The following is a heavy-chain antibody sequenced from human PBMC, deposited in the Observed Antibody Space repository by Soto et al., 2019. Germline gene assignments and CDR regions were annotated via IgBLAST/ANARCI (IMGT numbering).Heavy chain of an antibody. CDR2: ISYDGSNK. CDR3: ARDKRDLRFLEWSYYFDY. J-gene: IGHJ4*02. D-gene: IGHD3-3*01. Sequence: QVQLVESGGGVVQPGRSLRLSCAASGFTFSSYAMHWVRHAPGKGLELVAVISYDGSNKYYADSVKGRFTISRDNSKNTLYLQLHSLRAEDTAVYYCARDKRDLRFLEWSYYFDYWGQGTLVTVSS. V-gene: IGHV3-30-3*01. CDR1: GFTFSSYA.